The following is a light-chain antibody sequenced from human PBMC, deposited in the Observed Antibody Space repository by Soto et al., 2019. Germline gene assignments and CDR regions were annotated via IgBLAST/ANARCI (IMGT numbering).Light chain of an antibody. V-gene: IGLV2-14*01. CDR1: SSDVGGYNS. CDR2: EVN. Sequence: ALTQPASVSGSPGQSITISCTGTSSDVGGYNSVSWYQQHPGKAPKLIIYEVNNRPSGVSNRFSGSKSGNTASLTISGLQAEDEADYYCNSYTSSTTYVFGTGTKVTVL. J-gene: IGLJ1*01. CDR3: NSYTSSTTYV.